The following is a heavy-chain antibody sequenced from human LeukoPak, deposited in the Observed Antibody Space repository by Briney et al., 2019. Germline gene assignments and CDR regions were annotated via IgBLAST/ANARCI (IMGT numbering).Heavy chain of an antibody. V-gene: IGHV3-43*02. CDR2: ISADGGST. CDR3: AKESGKFDY. Sequence: PGGSLRLSCVASGLNFGDSAMHWVRQAPGKGLGWVSLISADGGSTFSSDSVKGRFSISRDNSKNSLYLQMDSLRSEDTAMYYCAKESGKFDYWGQGTLVAVSS. J-gene: IGHJ4*02. CDR1: GLNFGDSA.